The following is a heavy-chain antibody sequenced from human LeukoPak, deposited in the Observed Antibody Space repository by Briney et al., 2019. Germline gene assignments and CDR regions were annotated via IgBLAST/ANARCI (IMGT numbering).Heavy chain of an antibody. CDR2: ISGSGGST. D-gene: IGHD2-2*01. CDR1: GFTFSSYA. J-gene: IGHJ4*02. CDR3: AKDPRLKVVVPAALFDY. V-gene: IGHV3-23*01. Sequence: GGSLRLSCAASGFTFSSYAMSWVRQAPGKGLEWVSAISGSGGSTYYADSVKGRFTISRDNSKNTLYLQMNSLRAEDTAVYYCAKDPRLKVVVPAALFDYWGQGTLVTVSS.